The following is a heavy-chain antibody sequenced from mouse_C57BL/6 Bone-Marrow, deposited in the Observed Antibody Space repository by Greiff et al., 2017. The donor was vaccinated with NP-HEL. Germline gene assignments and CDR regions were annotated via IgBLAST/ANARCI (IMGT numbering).Heavy chain of an antibody. CDR2: IDPETGGT. CDR1: GYPFTDYE. D-gene: IGHD2-2*01. V-gene: IGHV1-15*01. Sequence: VQLVESGAELVRPGASVTLSCKASGYPFTDYEMPWVKQTPVHGLEWIGAIDPETGGTAYNQKFKGKAILTADISSSTAYMELRSRTSEDSAVYYCTRDGYDGDYWGQGTTLTVSS. J-gene: IGHJ2*01. CDR3: TRDGYDGDY.